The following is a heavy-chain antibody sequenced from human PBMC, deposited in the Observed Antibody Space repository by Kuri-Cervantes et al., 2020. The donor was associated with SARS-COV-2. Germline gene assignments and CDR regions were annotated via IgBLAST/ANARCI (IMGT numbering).Heavy chain of an antibody. CDR3: ARDRGGYVVGATMHFDY. CDR1: GYTFIDYY. CDR2: INPKSGAT. D-gene: IGHD1-26*01. Sequence: ASVKVSCKASGYTFIDYYMHWVRQAPGQGLEWMAWINPKSGATIYAQKFQGGVTMTGDASTSTVYMELSSLRSEDTAVYYCARDRGGYVVGATMHFDYWGQGTLVTVSS. J-gene: IGHJ4*02. V-gene: IGHV1-2*02.